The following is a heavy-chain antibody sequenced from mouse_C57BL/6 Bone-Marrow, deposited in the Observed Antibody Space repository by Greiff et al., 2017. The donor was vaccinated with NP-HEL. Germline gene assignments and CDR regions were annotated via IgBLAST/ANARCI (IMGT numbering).Heavy chain of an antibody. D-gene: IGHD6-1*01. CDR1: GYAFSSSW. V-gene: IGHV1-82*01. Sequence: QVQLQQPGTELVKPGASVKISCKASGYAFSSSWMNWVKQRPGKGLEWIGRIYPGDGDTNYNGKFKGKATLTADKSSSTAYMQLSSLTSEDSAVYFCARWGSAFAYWGQGTLVTVSA. CDR3: ARWGSAFAY. J-gene: IGHJ3*01. CDR2: IYPGDGDT.